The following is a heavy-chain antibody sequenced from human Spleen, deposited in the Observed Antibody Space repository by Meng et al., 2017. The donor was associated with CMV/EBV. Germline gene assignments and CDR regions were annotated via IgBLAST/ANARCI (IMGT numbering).Heavy chain of an antibody. Sequence: QVQRPQPGPGLAQPSESLSLTSTVAGGSISSCYWSWTRPPAGKGLEWIGRIYTSESTNSNPSLKSRVTMSVDPSKNQFSLKLSSVPAADTAVYYCARDFGAVWFDPWGQGTLVTVSS. CDR1: GGSISSCY. V-gene: IGHV4-4*07. CDR3: ARDFGAVWFDP. D-gene: IGHD3-16*01. J-gene: IGHJ5*02. CDR2: IYTSEST.